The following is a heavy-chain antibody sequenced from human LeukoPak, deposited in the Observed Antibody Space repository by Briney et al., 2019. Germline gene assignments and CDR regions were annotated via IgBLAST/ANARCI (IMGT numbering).Heavy chain of an antibody. CDR1: GFTFDDYA. CDR2: ISWNSGSI. J-gene: IGHJ5*02. CDR3: AKDISSSLSSPGFDP. V-gene: IGHV3-9*01. D-gene: IGHD6-13*01. Sequence: GRCLRLSCAASGFTFDDYAMHWVRQAPGKGLEWVSGISWNSGSIGYADSVKGRFTISRDNAKSSLYLQMNSLRAEDTALYYCAKDISSSLSSPGFDPWGQGTLVTVSS.